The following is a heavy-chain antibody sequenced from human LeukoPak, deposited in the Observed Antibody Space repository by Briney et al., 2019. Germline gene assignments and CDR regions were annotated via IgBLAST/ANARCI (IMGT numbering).Heavy chain of an antibody. CDR3: ARGGGYSYGTFDY. CDR2: INSDGSST. Sequence: GGSLRLSCGASGFTFSSYWMHWVRQAPGKGLVWVSRINSDGSSTSYADSVKGRFTISRDNAKNTLYLQMNSLRAEDTAVYYCARGGGYSYGTFDYWGQGTLVTVSS. D-gene: IGHD5-18*01. J-gene: IGHJ4*02. V-gene: IGHV3-74*01. CDR1: GFTFSSYW.